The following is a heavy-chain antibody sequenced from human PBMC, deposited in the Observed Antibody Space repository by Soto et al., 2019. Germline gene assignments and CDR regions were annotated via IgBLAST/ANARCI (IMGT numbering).Heavy chain of an antibody. Sequence: PSETLSLTCTVSGGSISNYYWTWIRQPAGKGLEWIGRMYTSGSTNYNPSLKSRVTMSVDTSKNQFSLKLSSVTAADTAVYYCARGRLQQLAEFDPWGQGTLVTVSS. CDR3: ARGRLQQLAEFDP. CDR2: MYTSGST. CDR1: GGSISNYY. J-gene: IGHJ5*02. D-gene: IGHD6-13*01. V-gene: IGHV4-4*07.